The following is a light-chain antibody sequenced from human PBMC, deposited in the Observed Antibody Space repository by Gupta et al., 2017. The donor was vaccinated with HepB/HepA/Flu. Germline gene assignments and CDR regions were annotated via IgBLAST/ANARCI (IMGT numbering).Light chain of an antibody. Sequence: DIQMTQSPSSLSASVGDRVTITCRASQSITNYLDWYQQKPGKAPKLLIYAASSLQGGVPSRFSGSGSGTDFTLTITSLQPEDSATYYCQQCYSSPFTFGGGTKVEIK. CDR1: QSITNY. J-gene: IGKJ4*01. CDR2: AAS. CDR3: QQCYSSPFT. V-gene: IGKV1-39*01.